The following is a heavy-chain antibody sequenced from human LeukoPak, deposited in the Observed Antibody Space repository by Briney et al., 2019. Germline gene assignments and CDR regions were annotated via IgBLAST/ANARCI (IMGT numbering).Heavy chain of an antibody. CDR2: IYDSGIT. Sequence: SSETLSLTCTVSGGSIRSSYYYWGWIRQPPGKGLEWVGSIYDSGITYTNPPLKSRFTMSVDTSNNQFSLKLNSVTAADTAVYYCARHYGPWGQGTLVTVSS. CDR1: GGSIRSSYYY. CDR3: ARHYGP. J-gene: IGHJ5*02. D-gene: IGHD3-10*01. V-gene: IGHV4-39*01.